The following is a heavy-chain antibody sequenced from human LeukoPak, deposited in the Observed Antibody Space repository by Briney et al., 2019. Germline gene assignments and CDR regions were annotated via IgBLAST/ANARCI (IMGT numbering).Heavy chain of an antibody. Sequence: GGSLRLSCAASGFTFSSYRMHWAPQAPGKGVEGVVVIWYDGSSKYYADSVKGRFTISRDNSKNTLYLQRNSLRAEDTAVYYCARDQVPWYYYDSSGTNAPDYWGQGTLVTVSS. CDR1: GFTFSSYR. CDR3: ARDQVPWYYYDSSGTNAPDY. CDR2: IWYDGSSK. V-gene: IGHV3-33*01. D-gene: IGHD3-22*01. J-gene: IGHJ4*02.